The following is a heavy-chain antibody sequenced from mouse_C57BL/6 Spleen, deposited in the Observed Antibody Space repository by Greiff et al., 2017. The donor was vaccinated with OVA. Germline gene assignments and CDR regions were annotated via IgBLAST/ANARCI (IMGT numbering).Heavy chain of an antibody. CDR3: DKFTTIVDTDYFDY. V-gene: IGHV2-3*01. J-gene: IGHJ2*01. CDR2: IWGDGST. CDR1: GFSLTSYG. D-gene: IGHD1-1*01. Sequence: VLLVESGPGLVAPSQSLSITCTVSGFSLTSYGVSWVRQPPGKGLEWLGVIWGDGSTDYHSAFISRLSISKDNSKSQVFFKLNSLQTDDTATYYSDKFTTIVDTDYFDYWGQGTTLTVSS.